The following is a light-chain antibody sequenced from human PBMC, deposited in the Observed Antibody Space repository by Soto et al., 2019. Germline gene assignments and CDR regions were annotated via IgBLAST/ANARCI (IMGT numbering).Light chain of an antibody. J-gene: IGKJ4*01. Sequence: EIVMTQSPATLSVSPGERVTLSCRASQSVSFNLVWYQQKPGQAPRLLIYGASSRATGIPARFSGSGSGTEFTLTITSLQSEDVAVYYCQQYNNWPPLSVGGGTKVEIK. CDR3: QQYNNWPPLS. V-gene: IGKV3-15*01. CDR2: GAS. CDR1: QSVSFN.